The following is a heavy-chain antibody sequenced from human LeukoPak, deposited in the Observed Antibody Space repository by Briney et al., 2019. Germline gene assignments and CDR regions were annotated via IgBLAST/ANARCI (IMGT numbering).Heavy chain of an antibody. D-gene: IGHD2-15*01. CDR1: GYTFTSYA. CDR2: INTNTGNP. J-gene: IGHJ4*02. V-gene: IGHV7-4-1*02. CDR3: ARRGCSGGSCYSGY. Sequence: ASVKVSCKASGYTFTSYAMNWVRQAPGQGLEWMGWINTNTGNPTYAQGFTGRFVFSLDTSVSTAYLQISSLKAEDTAVYYCARRGCSGGSCYSGYWGQGTLVTVSS.